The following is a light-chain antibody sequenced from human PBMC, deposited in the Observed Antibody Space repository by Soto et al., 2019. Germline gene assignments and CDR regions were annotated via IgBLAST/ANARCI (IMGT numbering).Light chain of an antibody. Sequence: VLTQPPAVSGAPGQRVTISCTGSSSNIGAGYDVHWYQQLPGTAPKLLIYGNSNRPSGVPDRFSGSKSGTSASLAITGLQAEDEADYYCQSYDSSLSGSYVFGTGTKVTGL. CDR3: QSYDSSLSGSYV. J-gene: IGLJ1*01. V-gene: IGLV1-40*01. CDR1: SSNIGAGYD. CDR2: GNS.